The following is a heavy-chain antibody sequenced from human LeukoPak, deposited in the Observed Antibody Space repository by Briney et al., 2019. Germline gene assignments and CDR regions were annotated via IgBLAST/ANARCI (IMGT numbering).Heavy chain of an antibody. J-gene: IGHJ6*03. V-gene: IGHV4-34*01. CDR2: IRHSGST. D-gene: IGHD2-2*01. CDR1: GGSFSGYY. CDR3: ARGPEWYQLLFYYYCYMDV. Sequence: SETLSLTCAVYGGSFSGYYWSWIRQPPGKGLEWIGEIRHSGSTNYNPSLKSRVTISVDTSKNQFSLKLRSVTAADTAVYYCARGPEWYQLLFYYYCYMDVWGKGTTVTVSS.